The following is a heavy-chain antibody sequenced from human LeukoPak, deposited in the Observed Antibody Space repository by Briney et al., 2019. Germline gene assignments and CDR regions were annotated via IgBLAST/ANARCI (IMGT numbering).Heavy chain of an antibody. CDR2: IYYSGST. CDR1: GGSISSSSYY. CDR3: ARPVSFSYGSYYFDY. J-gene: IGHJ4*02. V-gene: IGHV4-39*01. D-gene: IGHD5-18*01. Sequence: PSETLSLTCTVSGGSISSSSYYWGWIRQPPGKGLEWIGSIYYSGSTYYNPSLKSRVTISVDTSKNPFSLKLSSVTAADTAVYYCARPVSFSYGSYYFDYWGQGTLVTVSS.